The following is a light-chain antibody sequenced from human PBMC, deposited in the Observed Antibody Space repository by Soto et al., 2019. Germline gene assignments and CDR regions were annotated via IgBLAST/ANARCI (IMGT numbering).Light chain of an antibody. CDR2: GAS. CDR3: QQYGSSPTWT. V-gene: IGKV3-20*01. J-gene: IGKJ1*01. CDR1: QSVSSSY. Sequence: EIVLTQSPGTLSLSPGERATLSCRASQSVSSSYLAWYQQKPGQAPRLLIYGASSRDTGIPDRFSGSGSGTDFTLTISRLEPEAFAVYYCQQYGSSPTWTFGKGTKVEIK.